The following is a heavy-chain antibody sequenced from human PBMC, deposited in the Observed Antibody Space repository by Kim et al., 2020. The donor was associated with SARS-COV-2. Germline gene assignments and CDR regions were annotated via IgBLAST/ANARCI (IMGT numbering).Heavy chain of an antibody. Sequence: ASVKVSCKASGYTFTSYAMNWVRQAPGQGLEWMGWINTNTGNPTYAQGFTGRFVFSLDTSVSTAYLQISSLKAEDTAEYYCARPYCSSTSCLYYYYGMDVWGQGTTVTVSS. CDR2: INTNTGNP. CDR1: GYTFTSYA. CDR3: ARPYCSSTSCLYYYYGMDV. D-gene: IGHD2-2*01. V-gene: IGHV7-4-1*02. J-gene: IGHJ6*02.